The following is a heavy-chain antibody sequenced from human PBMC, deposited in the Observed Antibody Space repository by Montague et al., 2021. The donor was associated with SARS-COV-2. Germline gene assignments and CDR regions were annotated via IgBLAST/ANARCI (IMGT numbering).Heavy chain of an antibody. V-gene: IGHV5-10-1*01. J-gene: IGHJ5*02. D-gene: IGHD2-2*01. CDR1: GYSFTSYW. CDR2: IDPSDSYI. CDR3: ARHTHCSSTSCYEIWWFDP. Sequence: QSEAEVKKPGESLRISCKGSGYSFTSYWISWVRQMPGKGLEWMGRIDPSDSYINYSPSFQGHVTISADKSISTAYLQWSSLKASDTAMYYCARHTHCSSTSCYEIWWFDPWGQGTLVTVSS.